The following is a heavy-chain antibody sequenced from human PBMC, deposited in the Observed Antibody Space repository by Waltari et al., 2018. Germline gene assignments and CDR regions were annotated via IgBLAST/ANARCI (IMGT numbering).Heavy chain of an antibody. Sequence: QVQLVQSGAEVKKPGSSVKVSCKASGGHFSSYAISWVRQAPGQGLEWMGGRIPIFCTANDAQKFQGRVTITADESTSTAYMELSSLRSEDTAVYYCASPNSPLINGRRRYDLDYWGQGTLVTVSS. J-gene: IGHJ4*02. CDR1: GGHFSSYA. D-gene: IGHD2-8*01. CDR2: RIPIFCTA. V-gene: IGHV1-69*01. CDR3: ASPNSPLINGRRRYDLDY.